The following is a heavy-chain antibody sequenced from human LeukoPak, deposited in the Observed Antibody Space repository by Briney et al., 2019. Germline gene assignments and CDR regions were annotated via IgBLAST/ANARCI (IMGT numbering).Heavy chain of an antibody. Sequence: GGSLRLSCAASKFTFSSYWMSWVRQAPGKGLEWVANIKQDGSEKYYVDSVKGRFTISRDNAKNSLYLQMNSLRAEDTAVYYCARDRDLFGELLYYFDYWGQGTLVTVSS. J-gene: IGHJ4*02. D-gene: IGHD3-10*01. V-gene: IGHV3-7*01. CDR2: IKQDGSEK. CDR3: ARDRDLFGELLYYFDY. CDR1: KFTFSSYW.